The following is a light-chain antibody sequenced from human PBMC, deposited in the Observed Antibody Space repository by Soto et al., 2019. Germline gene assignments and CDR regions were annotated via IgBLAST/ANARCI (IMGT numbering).Light chain of an antibody. J-gene: IGKJ3*01. Sequence: DIHMTESPSTLSASVGDRVRITCRASQSITSWLAWYQQKAGKAPKPLIYKASSLESGVPSRFSGSGSGTDFTLTISSLQPEDFATYYCQQFNNYGLTFGPGTKVDIK. CDR3: QQFNNYGLT. CDR1: QSITSW. V-gene: IGKV1-5*03. CDR2: KAS.